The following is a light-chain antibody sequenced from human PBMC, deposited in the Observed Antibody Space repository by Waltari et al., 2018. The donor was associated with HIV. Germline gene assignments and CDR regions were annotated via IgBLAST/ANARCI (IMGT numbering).Light chain of an antibody. Sequence: SSDLTQDPAVSVALGQTVRITCQGDSLRTYYAAWYRQKPGQAPILVIFNGNIRPSGIPDRFSGSASGNTASLTITGALAEDDADDYCGSRDRSGSSYVFGPGTEVTV. V-gene: IGLV3-19*01. CDR3: GSRDRSGSSYV. CDR1: SLRTYY. CDR2: NGN. J-gene: IGLJ1*01.